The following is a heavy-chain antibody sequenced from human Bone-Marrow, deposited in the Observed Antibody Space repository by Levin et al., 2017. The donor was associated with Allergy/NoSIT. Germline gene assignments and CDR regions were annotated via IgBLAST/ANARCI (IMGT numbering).Heavy chain of an antibody. J-gene: IGHJ4*02. CDR1: GYTFTSYY. CDR2: INPSGGTT. V-gene: IGHV1-46*01. CDR3: ARIPTGYGAAWYGDDNDD. D-gene: IGHD6-19*01. Sequence: ASVKVSCKASGYTFTSYYLHWVRQAPGQGLEWMGLINPSGGTTSYAPQFQGRVTMTRDTSTSTVYMELTSLKSDDTAVYYCARIPTGYGAAWYGDDNDDWGQGTLVTVSS.